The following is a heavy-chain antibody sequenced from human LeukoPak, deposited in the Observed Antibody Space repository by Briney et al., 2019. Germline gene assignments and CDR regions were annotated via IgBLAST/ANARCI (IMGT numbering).Heavy chain of an antibody. D-gene: IGHD6-13*01. Sequence: SSETLSLTCAVYGGSFSGYYWSWIRQPPGKGLEWIGEINHSGSTNYNPSLKSRVTISVDTPKNQFSLKLSSVTAADTAVYYCARGPRIAAAGHFDYWGQGTLVTVSS. CDR2: INHSGST. J-gene: IGHJ4*02. CDR3: ARGPRIAAAGHFDY. V-gene: IGHV4-34*01. CDR1: GGSFSGYY.